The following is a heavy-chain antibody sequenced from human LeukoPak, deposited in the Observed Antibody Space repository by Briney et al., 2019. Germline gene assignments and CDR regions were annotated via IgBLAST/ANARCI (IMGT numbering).Heavy chain of an antibody. CDR2: IYHSGST. CDR1: GYSISSGDY. CDR3: ARGGYYYYYMDV. D-gene: IGHD3-16*01. V-gene: IGHV4-38-2*01. Sequence: PAEPLSLTCAVSGYSISSGDYWGWIRQPPGKGLEWIGSIYHSGSTYYNPSLKSRVTISVDRSKNQFSLKLSSVTAADTAVYYCARGGYYYYYMDVWGKGTTVTVSS. J-gene: IGHJ6*03.